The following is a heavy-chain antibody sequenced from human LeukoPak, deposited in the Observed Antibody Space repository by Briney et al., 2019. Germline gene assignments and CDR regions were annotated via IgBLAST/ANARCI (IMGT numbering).Heavy chain of an antibody. Sequence: GGSLRLSCAASGLTFTNYWMSWVRQAPGKGLEWVANIKEDGSQTYYEASVKGRFTISRDNAKNSVYLQMDSLRAEDTAVYFCARPVNRLFLFWGPGTLVTVSS. CDR2: IKEDGSQT. CDR1: GLTFTNYW. V-gene: IGHV3-7*01. CDR3: ARPVNRLFLF. D-gene: IGHD2-21*01. J-gene: IGHJ4*02.